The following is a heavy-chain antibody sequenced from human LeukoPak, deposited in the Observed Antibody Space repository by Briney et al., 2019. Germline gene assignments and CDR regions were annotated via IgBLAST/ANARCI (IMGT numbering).Heavy chain of an antibody. CDR1: GYTFTSYG. D-gene: IGHD4-17*01. Sequence: ASVKVSCKASGYTFTSYGISWVRQAPGQGLEWMGWISAYNGNTNYAQKLQGRVTMTTDTSTSTAYMKLRSLRSDDTAVYYCARHSDDYGDYTPSYWGQGTLVTVSS. CDR2: ISAYNGNT. J-gene: IGHJ4*02. V-gene: IGHV1-18*01. CDR3: ARHSDDYGDYTPSY.